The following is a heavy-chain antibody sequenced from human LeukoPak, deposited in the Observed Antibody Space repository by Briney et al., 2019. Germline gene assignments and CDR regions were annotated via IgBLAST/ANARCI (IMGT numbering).Heavy chain of an antibody. Sequence: SETLSLTCAVSGGSISSGGYSWSWIRQPPGKGLEWIGYIYHSGSTYYNPSLKSRVTISVDRSKNQFSLKLSSVTAADTAVYYCASAYYYDSSGYLNVSYYFDYWGQGTLVTVSS. CDR3: ASAYYYDSSGYLNVSYYFDY. CDR2: IYHSGST. D-gene: IGHD3-22*01. V-gene: IGHV4-30-2*01. J-gene: IGHJ4*02. CDR1: GGSISSGGYS.